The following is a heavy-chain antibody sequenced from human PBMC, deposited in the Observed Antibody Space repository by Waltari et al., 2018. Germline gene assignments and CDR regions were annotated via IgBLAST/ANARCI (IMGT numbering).Heavy chain of an antibody. V-gene: IGHV3-7*03. CDR3: AREGITLGAFDP. CDR1: GFTFSTYG. Sequence: EAQLVESGGDLVQRGGSLRLSCAASGFTFSTYGMSWVRQSPGKGLEWVANINQDGSDKFYMDSVKGRFTISRDNAKNSLFLEMNSLRGDDTAVYFCAREGITLGAFDPWGQGTLVTVSS. J-gene: IGHJ5*02. CDR2: INQDGSDK. D-gene: IGHD1-20*01.